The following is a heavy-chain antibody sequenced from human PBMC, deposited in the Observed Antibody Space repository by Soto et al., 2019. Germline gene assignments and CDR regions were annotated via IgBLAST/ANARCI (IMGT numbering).Heavy chain of an antibody. J-gene: IGHJ6*02. V-gene: IGHV4-30-2*01. CDR1: GGSISSGGYS. Sequence: QLQLQESGSGLVKPSQTLSLTCAVSGGSISSGGYSWSWIRQPPGKGLEWIGYIYHSGSTYYNPSLKSRVTISVDRSKNQFSMKLSSVTAADTAVYSCAREPTYYDILTGYYYYYGMDVWGQGTTVTVSS. D-gene: IGHD3-9*01. CDR2: IYHSGST. CDR3: AREPTYYDILTGYYYYYGMDV.